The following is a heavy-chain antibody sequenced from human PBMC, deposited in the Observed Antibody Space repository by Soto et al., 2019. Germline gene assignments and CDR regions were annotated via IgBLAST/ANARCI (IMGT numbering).Heavy chain of an antibody. J-gene: IGHJ6*02. CDR3: ARSWYGSGSSPWDYYYYYGMDV. Sequence: SVKVSCKASGGTFSSYAISWVRQAPGQGLEWMGGIIPIFGTANYAQKFQGRVTITADESTSTAYMELSSLRSEDTAVYYCARSWYGSGSSPWDYYYYYGMDVWGQGTTVTVSS. D-gene: IGHD3-10*01. CDR2: IIPIFGTA. V-gene: IGHV1-69*13. CDR1: GGTFSSYA.